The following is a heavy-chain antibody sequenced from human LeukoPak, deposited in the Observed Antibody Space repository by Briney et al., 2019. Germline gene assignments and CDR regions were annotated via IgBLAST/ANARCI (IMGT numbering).Heavy chain of an antibody. CDR1: GFTFGDYA. CDR3: TRDLGGYNPETFDY. CDR2: IRSKAYGGTT. J-gene: IGHJ4*02. D-gene: IGHD3-16*01. V-gene: IGHV3-49*03. Sequence: GGSLRLSCTASGFTFGDYAMGWFRQAPGKGLEWVGFIRSKAYGGTTEYAASVKGRFTISRDDSKSIAYLQMNSLKTEDTAMYYCTRDLGGYNPETFDYWGQGTLVTVSS.